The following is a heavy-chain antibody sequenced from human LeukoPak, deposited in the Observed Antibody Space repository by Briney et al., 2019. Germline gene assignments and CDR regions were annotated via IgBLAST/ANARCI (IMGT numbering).Heavy chain of an antibody. Sequence: SQTLSLTCAVSGGSISSGGYSWSWIQQPPGKGLEWIGYIYHSGSTYYNPSLKSRVTISVDRSKNQFSLKLSSVTAADTAVYYCARVVPAAGGWLDPWGQGTLVTVSS. CDR2: IYHSGST. D-gene: IGHD2-2*01. CDR3: ARVVPAAGGWLDP. J-gene: IGHJ5*02. CDR1: GGSISSGGYS. V-gene: IGHV4-30-2*01.